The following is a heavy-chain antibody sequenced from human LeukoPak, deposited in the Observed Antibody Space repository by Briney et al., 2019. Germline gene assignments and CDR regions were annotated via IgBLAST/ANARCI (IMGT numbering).Heavy chain of an antibody. CDR2: ISVSGNT. V-gene: IGHV3-23*01. D-gene: IGHD3-10*01. CDR1: GFTLSSYA. CDR3: ARDYYGSGSYAFDI. Sequence: GGSLRLSCAASGFTLSSYAMSWVRQGPGKGLEWVSAISVSGNTYHSDSVKGGFTISRDNSKNTLYLQMNSLRAEDTAVYYCARDYYGSGSYAFDIWGQGTMVTVSS. J-gene: IGHJ3*02.